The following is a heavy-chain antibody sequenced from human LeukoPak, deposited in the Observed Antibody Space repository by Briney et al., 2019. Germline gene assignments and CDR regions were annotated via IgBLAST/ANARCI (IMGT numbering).Heavy chain of an antibody. D-gene: IGHD1-1*01. J-gene: IGHJ4*02. CDR2: VYYTGST. Sequence: SETLSLTCTVSGDSVSSASYYWSWIRQPPGKGLEWIAYVYYTGSTNYNPSLKSRVTISLDMSKNQFSLKLSSVTAADTAVYFCAREGTTGWAFWGQGTLVTVSS. CDR1: GDSVSSASYY. V-gene: IGHV4-61*01. CDR3: AREGTTGWAF.